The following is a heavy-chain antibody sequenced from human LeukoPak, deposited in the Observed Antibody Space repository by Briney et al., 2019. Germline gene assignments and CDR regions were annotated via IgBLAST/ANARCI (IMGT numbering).Heavy chain of an antibody. J-gene: IGHJ4*02. D-gene: IGHD6-19*01. V-gene: IGHV4-59*01. Sequence: SETLSLTCTVPGGSISSYYWSWIRQPPGKGLEWIGYIYYSGSTNYNPSLKSRVTISVDTSKNQFSLKLSSVTAADTAVYYCARLGTPSYSSGWVRPYYFDYWGQGTLVTVSS. CDR2: IYYSGST. CDR3: ARLGTPSYSSGWVRPYYFDY. CDR1: GGSISSYY.